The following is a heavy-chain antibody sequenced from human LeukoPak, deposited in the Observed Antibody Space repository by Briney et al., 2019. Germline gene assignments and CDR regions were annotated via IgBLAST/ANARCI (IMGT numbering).Heavy chain of an antibody. CDR2: INSDGSWT. CDR3: VSFYETY. J-gene: IGHJ4*02. D-gene: IGHD2/OR15-2a*01. Sequence: GGSLRLSFAASGNYWMHWVRQVPGKGLVWVSHINSDGSWTSYADSVKGRFTISKDNAKNTVYLQMNSLRAEDTAVYYCVSFYETYWGRGTLVTVSS. CDR1: GNYW. V-gene: IGHV3-74*01.